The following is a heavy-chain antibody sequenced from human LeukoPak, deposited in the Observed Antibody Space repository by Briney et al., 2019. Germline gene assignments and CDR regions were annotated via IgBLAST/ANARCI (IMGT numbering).Heavy chain of an antibody. D-gene: IGHD3-3*01. CDR1: GFTFNTYW. CDR2: IKEDGSEK. CDR3: ARTRFYFDY. J-gene: IGHJ4*02. V-gene: IGHV3-7*01. Sequence: PGGSLRLSCAASGFTFNTYWMSWVRQAPGKGLEWVANIKEDGSEKNYVDSVKGRFTISRDNAKNSLYLQMNSLKAEDTAVYYCARTRFYFDYWGQGTLVTVSS.